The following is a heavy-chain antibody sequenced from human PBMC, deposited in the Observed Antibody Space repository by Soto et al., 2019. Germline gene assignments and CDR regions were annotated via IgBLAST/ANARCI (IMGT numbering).Heavy chain of an antibody. V-gene: IGHV4-38-2*01. J-gene: IGHJ4*02. D-gene: IGHD3-16*01. CDR2: IYHSGST. CDR3: ARSHYDYAFDY. CDR1: GYSISSGYY. Sequence: SETLSLTCAVSGYSISSGYYWGWIRQPPGKGLEWIGSIYHSGSTYYNPSLKSRVTISVDTSKNQFSLRLSSVTAADTAVYYCARSHYDYAFDYWGQGTLVTVSS.